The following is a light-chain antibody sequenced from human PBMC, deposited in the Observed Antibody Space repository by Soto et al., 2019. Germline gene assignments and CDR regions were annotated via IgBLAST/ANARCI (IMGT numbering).Light chain of an antibody. CDR2: DVS. V-gene: IGLV2-14*01. Sequence: QSALTQPASVSGSPGQSITISCTGTSSDVGGYNYDSWYQQHPGKAPKLMIYDVSNRPSGVSNRFSGSKSDNTASLTISGLQAEDEADYYCSSYASAGTLEVFGTGTKLTVL. CDR1: SSDVGGYNY. CDR3: SSYASAGTLEV. J-gene: IGLJ1*01.